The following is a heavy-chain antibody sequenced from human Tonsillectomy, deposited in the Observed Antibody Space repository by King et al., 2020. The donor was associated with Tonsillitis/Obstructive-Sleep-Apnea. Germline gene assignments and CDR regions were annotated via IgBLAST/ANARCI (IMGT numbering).Heavy chain of an antibody. CDR2: ISWNSGSI. Sequence: VQLVESGGGLVQPGRSLRLSCAASGFTFDDYAMHWVRQAPGKGLEWVSGISWNSGSIDYADSVKGRFTISRDNAKNSLYLQMNSLRVEDTALYYCAKYRAGEPRGVFDYRGEGTLVTVSS. D-gene: IGHD3-10*01. J-gene: IGHJ4*02. CDR3: AKYRAGEPRGVFDY. V-gene: IGHV3-9*01. CDR1: GFTFDDYA.